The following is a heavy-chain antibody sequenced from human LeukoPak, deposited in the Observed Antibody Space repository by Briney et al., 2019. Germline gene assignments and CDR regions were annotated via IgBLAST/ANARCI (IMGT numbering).Heavy chain of an antibody. CDR2: INHSGST. J-gene: IGHJ4*02. CDR1: GGSLSGYY. D-gene: IGHD4-17*01. Sequence: SETLSLTCAVYGGSLSGYYWSWIRQPPGKGLEWIGEINHSGSTNYNPSLKSRVTISVDTSKNQFSLKLSSVTAADTAVYYCARGDDYGDPPLDYWGQGTLVTVSS. V-gene: IGHV4-34*01. CDR3: ARGDDYGDPPLDY.